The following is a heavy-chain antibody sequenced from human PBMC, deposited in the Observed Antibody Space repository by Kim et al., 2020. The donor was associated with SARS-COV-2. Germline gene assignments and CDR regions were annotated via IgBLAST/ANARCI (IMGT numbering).Heavy chain of an antibody. CDR1: GFTFDDYA. CDR3: ARTRKYTSSWYDNWFDP. Sequence: GGSLRLSCAASGFTFDDYAISWVRQVPGKGLEWVSSISWNGGETTYADSVKGRFTISRDNADNSLYLQMNTLKVEDTALYHCARTRKYTSSWYDNWFDPWGQGTLVTVSS. J-gene: IGHJ5*02. V-gene: IGHV3-20*01. CDR2: ISWNGGET. D-gene: IGHD6-13*01.